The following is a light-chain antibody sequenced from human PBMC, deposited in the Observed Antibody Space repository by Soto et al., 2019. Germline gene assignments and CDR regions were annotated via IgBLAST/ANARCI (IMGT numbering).Light chain of an antibody. Sequence: EIVLTQSPATLSLSPGERATLSCRASQSVSSYLAWYQQKPGQAPRLLIYDASNRSTGIPARFSGSGSGTDFTLTISSLEPEDFAVYYCQHRSNWPSTFGQGTRLEIK. CDR2: DAS. CDR3: QHRSNWPST. CDR1: QSVSSY. V-gene: IGKV3-11*01. J-gene: IGKJ5*01.